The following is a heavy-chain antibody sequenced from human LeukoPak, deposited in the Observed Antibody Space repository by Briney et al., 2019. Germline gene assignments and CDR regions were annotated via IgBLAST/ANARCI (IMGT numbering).Heavy chain of an antibody. J-gene: IGHJ4*02. CDR2: IYWDDDK. D-gene: IGHD4-17*01. V-gene: IGHV2-5*02. CDR3: AHTYGDRPFDY. Sequence: SGPTLVKPTQTLTLTCAFSGFSLNTDGVSVGWIRQPPGKALEWLALIYWDDDKRYSPSLKSRLTITKDTSKNQVVLTMTNMDPVDTATYYCAHTYGDRPFDYWGQGTLVTVSS. CDR1: GFSLNTDGVS.